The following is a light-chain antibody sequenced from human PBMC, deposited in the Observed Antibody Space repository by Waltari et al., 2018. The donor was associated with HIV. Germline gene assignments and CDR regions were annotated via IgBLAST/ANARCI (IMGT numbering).Light chain of an antibody. V-gene: IGLV2-14*01. J-gene: IGLJ3*02. CDR3: CSYRQITMLV. Sequence: QSALTQPASVSGSPGQSITISCTGSTNDVGSYKYVSWYQHHSGKAPKLIIYEVSHRPSGVSDRCSASKSCNTASLTISGLQEEDEADYYCCSYRQITMLVFGSGTKLTVL. CDR1: TNDVGSYKY. CDR2: EVS.